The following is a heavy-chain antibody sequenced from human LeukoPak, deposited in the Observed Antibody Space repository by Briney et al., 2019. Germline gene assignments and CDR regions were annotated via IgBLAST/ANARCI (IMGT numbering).Heavy chain of an antibody. V-gene: IGHV5-51*01. J-gene: IGHJ5*02. CDR3: ARRYCSSTSCYMNWFDP. CDR2: IYPGDADT. Sequence: GESLKISCQVSGYSFISYYIAWVRQVPGKGLEWMGNIYPGDADTRYSPSFEGQVTISADKSINTAYLQWSSLKASDTAMYYCARRYCSSTSCYMNWFDPWGQGTLVTVSS. CDR1: GYSFISYY. D-gene: IGHD2-2*02.